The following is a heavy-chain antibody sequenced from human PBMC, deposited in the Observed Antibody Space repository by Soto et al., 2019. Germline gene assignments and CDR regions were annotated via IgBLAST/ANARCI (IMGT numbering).Heavy chain of an antibody. CDR1: GYTFTSYD. CDR2: INPSGGST. Sequence: ASVKVSCKGSGYTFTSYDISCVRQAPGQGLEWMGIINPSGGSTSYAQKFQGRVTMTRDTSTSTVYMELSSLRSEDTAVYYCAREGDGYRIDAFDIWGQGTMVTVS. CDR3: AREGDGYRIDAFDI. J-gene: IGHJ3*02. V-gene: IGHV1-46*01. D-gene: IGHD5-12*01.